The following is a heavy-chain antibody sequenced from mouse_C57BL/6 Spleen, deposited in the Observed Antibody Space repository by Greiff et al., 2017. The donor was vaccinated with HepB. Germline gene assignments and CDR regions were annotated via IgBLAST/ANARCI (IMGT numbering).Heavy chain of an antibody. Sequence: VKLMESGAELARPGASVKMSCKASGYTFTSYTMHWVKQRPGQGLEWIGYINPSSGYTKYNQKFKDKATLTADKSSSTAYMQLSSLTSEDSAVYYCARGPNFDYWGQGTTLTVSS. V-gene: IGHV1-4*01. CDR1: GYTFTSYT. J-gene: IGHJ2*01. CDR3: ARGPNFDY. CDR2: INPSSGYT.